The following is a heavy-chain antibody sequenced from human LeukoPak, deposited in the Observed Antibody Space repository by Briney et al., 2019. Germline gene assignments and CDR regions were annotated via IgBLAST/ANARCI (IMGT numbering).Heavy chain of an antibody. V-gene: IGHV3-23*01. J-gene: IGHJ4*02. CDR1: GFTFSSYA. Sequence: GGSLSLSCAASGFTFSSYAMNWVRQAPGKGLEWVSGIRGSGVDTYYADSVKGRFTISRDNSKNTLYLQMNSLRAEDTAVYYCAKVFGSYYDSSGYYYDYWGQGILVTASS. CDR3: AKVFGSYYDSSGYYYDY. D-gene: IGHD3-22*01. CDR2: IRGSGVDT.